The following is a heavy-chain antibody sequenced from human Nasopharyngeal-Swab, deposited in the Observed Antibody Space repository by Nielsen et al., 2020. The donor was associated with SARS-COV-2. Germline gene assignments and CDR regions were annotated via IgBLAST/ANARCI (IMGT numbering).Heavy chain of an antibody. J-gene: IGHJ4*02. D-gene: IGHD3-9*01. V-gene: IGHV1-69*13. CDR3: AKDHDTIFSFGDY. Sequence: SVKVSCKASGGTFSSYAISWVRQAPGQGLEWMGGIIPIFGTANYAQKFQGRVTITADESTSTAYMELSSLRSEDTAVYYCAKDHDTIFSFGDYWGQGTLVTVSS. CDR2: IIPIFGTA. CDR1: GGTFSSYA.